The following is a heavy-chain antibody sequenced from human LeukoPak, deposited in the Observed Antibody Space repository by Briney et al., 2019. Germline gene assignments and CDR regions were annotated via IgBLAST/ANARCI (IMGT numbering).Heavy chain of an antibody. CDR3: AKGTYIVGATSLIDY. V-gene: IGHV3-23*01. CDR2: ISGSGGST. D-gene: IGHD1-26*01. CDR1: GFTFSSYA. Sequence: GGSLRLSCAASGFTFSSYAVSWVRQAPGKGLEWVSAISGSGGSTYYADSVKGRFTISRDNSKNTLYLQMNSLRAEDTAVYYCAKGTYIVGATSLIDYWGQGTLVTVSS. J-gene: IGHJ4*02.